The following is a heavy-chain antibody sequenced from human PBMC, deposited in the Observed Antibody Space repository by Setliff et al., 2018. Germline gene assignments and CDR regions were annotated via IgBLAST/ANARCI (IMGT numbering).Heavy chain of an antibody. J-gene: IGHJ4*02. Sequence: ASVKVSCKASGYTFAESIVSWVRQAPGQGLEWMGYIKSYNGDTYFARNLQGRLSMTTDASSSTAYMELTSLRSDDTAMYYCARDAGHYDTDENPIFDYWGQGTLVTVS. CDR1: GYTFAESI. D-gene: IGHD3-9*01. V-gene: IGHV1-18*04. CDR3: ARDAGHYDTDENPIFDY. CDR2: IKSYNGDT.